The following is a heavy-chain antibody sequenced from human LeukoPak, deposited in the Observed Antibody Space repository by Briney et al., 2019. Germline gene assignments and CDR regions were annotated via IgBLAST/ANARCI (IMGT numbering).Heavy chain of an antibody. V-gene: IGHV3-15*01. Sequence: TGGSLRLSCVVSGLTGISFSAAWMSWVRRAPGKGLEWVGRIKSKGAGETRDYAAPVKGRFTVSRDDPGNTLYLQINSLQSEDTAVYYCTTIGVAYIGYDWLFDFWGQGTSVTVSS. CDR3: TTIGVAYIGYDWLFDF. CDR2: IKSKGAGETR. J-gene: IGHJ4*02. CDR1: GLTGISFSAAW. D-gene: IGHD5-12*01.